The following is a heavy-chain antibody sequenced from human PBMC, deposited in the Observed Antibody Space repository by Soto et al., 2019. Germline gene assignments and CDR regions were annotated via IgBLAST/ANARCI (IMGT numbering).Heavy chain of an antibody. CDR1: GGAFSNYG. CDR2: IVPLFGTP. V-gene: IGHV1-69*01. Sequence: QVQLVQSGAEVKKPGSSVKVSCKASGGAFSNYGINWVRQAPGQGLEWMGGIVPLFGTPEYAQKFQGRVTITTDESTSTAYMELSSLRSEDTALYFCARIAMVRGVISGLFYPWGQGTLVTVSS. D-gene: IGHD3-10*01. CDR3: ARIAMVRGVISGLFYP. J-gene: IGHJ5*02.